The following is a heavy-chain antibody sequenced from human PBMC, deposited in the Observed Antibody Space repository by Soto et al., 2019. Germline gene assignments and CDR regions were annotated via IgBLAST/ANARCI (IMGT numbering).Heavy chain of an antibody. D-gene: IGHD6-13*01. Sequence: NPSETLSLTCTVSGGSISSHYWTWIWIRQLPGRGLEWVGYIYDSVKTKYNPSLKSRVTISVDTSKNQFSLKVNSMTAADTAVYYCARYRREAVAGYTLDNWGQGILVTVSS. J-gene: IGHJ4*02. CDR1: GGSISSHY. CDR2: IYDSVKT. V-gene: IGHV4-59*11. CDR3: ARYRREAVAGYTLDN.